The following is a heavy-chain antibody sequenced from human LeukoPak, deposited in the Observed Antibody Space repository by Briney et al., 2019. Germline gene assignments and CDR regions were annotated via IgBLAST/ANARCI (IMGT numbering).Heavy chain of an antibody. CDR2: ISSSSSYI. D-gene: IGHD2-2*01. CDR3: ASPGLAQPAATFDY. V-gene: IGHV3-21*01. CDR1: GFTFSSYS. J-gene: IGHJ4*02. Sequence: GGSLRLSCAASGFTFSSYSMNWVRQAPGKGLEWVSSISSSSSYIYYADSVKGRFTISRDNAKNSLYLQMNSLRAEDTAVYYSASPGLAQPAATFDYWGQGALVTVSS.